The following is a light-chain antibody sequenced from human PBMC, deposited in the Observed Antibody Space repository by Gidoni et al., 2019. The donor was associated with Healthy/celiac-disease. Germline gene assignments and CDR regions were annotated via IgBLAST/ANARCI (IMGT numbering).Light chain of an antibody. J-gene: IGKJ1*01. V-gene: IGKV3-15*01. CDR3: QQYNNWPPWT. CDR1: QSVRSN. Sequence: EIVMTQSPATLSVSPGERATLSCSASQSVRSNLAWYQQKPGQAPSLLIYGASTRATGIPARFSGSGSGTEFTLTISSLQSEDFAVYYCQQYNNWPPWTFGQGTKVEIK. CDR2: GAS.